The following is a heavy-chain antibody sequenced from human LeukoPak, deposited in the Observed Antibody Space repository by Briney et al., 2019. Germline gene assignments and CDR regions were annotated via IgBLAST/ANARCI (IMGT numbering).Heavy chain of an antibody. D-gene: IGHD1-26*01. CDR2: INLNSGGT. Sequence: ASVKVSCKASGYTFTGYYIHWVRQAPGQGLEWMGWINLNSGGTKYAQKFQGRVTMTRDTSSSTAYMELSRLRSDDTAVYYCARDPSGNYYVWFDPWGQGTLVTVSS. CDR3: ARDPSGNYYVWFDP. J-gene: IGHJ5*02. CDR1: GYTFTGYY. V-gene: IGHV1-2*02.